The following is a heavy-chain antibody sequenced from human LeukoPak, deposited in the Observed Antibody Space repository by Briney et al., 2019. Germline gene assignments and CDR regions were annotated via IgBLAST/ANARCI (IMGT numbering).Heavy chain of an antibody. V-gene: IGHV3-30-3*01. D-gene: IGHD6-19*01. J-gene: IGHJ4*02. CDR1: GFNFGDYP. Sequence: GGSLRLSCAASGFNFGDYPMHWVRQAPGRGLEWVALISYDASNEYYADSVKGRFTISRDNSKNTLYLQMTSVRVEDTAVYFCARGIAVAGYFDYWGQGTLVTVSS. CDR3: ARGIAVAGYFDY. CDR2: ISYDASNE.